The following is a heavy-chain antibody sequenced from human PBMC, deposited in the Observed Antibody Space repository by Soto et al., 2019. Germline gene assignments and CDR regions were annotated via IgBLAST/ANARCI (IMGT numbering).Heavy chain of an antibody. CDR2: IIRSGGTT. V-gene: IGHV3-23*01. CDR3: ARKLGVVGDTANKALDT. D-gene: IGHD2-21*01. Sequence: VGSVGLPGSASGVNFRSYPMSWVRQATGKGLEWVSTIIRSGGTTYSADSVRSRYTLSKDNANNPLSLQMNSLRADDTAVLCGARKLGVVGDTANKALDTWGQETMFPISS. J-gene: IGHJ4*03. CDR1: GVNFRSYP.